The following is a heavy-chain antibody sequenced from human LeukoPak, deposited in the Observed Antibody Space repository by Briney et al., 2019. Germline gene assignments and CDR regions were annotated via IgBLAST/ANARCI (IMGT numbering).Heavy chain of an antibody. V-gene: IGHV1-2*02. CDR1: GYTFTTYN. J-gene: IGHJ4*02. D-gene: IGHD4-11*01. Sequence: ASVKVSCKASGYTFTTYNINWVRQAPGQGLEWMGWINPNSGGTNYAQKFQGRVTMTRDTSISTAYMELSRLRSDDTAVYYCARGSMTTVTPAFDYWGQGTLVTVSS. CDR2: INPNSGGT. CDR3: ARGSMTTVTPAFDY.